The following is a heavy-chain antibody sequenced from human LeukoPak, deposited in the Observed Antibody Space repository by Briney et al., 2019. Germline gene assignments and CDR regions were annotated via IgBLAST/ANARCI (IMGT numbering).Heavy chain of an antibody. Sequence: GGSLRLSCAASGFTFSSYWMHWVRQAPGRGLEWVATLSGSGAGTYYSDSVQGRFTISRDNSKRTLFLQMNSLRAEDTAFYYCAKAELGVDTFFDYWGQGTLVTVSS. V-gene: IGHV3-23*01. D-gene: IGHD3-3*01. CDR2: LSGSGAGT. CDR3: AKAELGVDTFFDY. J-gene: IGHJ4*02. CDR1: GFTFSSYW.